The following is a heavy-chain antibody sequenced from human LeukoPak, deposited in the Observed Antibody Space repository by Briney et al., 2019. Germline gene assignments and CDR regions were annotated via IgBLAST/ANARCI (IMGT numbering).Heavy chain of an antibody. D-gene: IGHD6-6*01. Sequence: SETLSLTCTVSGGSISSYYWSWIRQPPWKGLEWIGYIYYSGSTNYNPSLKSRVTISVDTSKNQFSLKLSSVTAADTAVYYCASQRIAARHFDYWGPGTLVTVSS. CDR2: IYYSGST. V-gene: IGHV4-59*01. CDR1: GGSISSYY. J-gene: IGHJ4*02. CDR3: ASQRIAARHFDY.